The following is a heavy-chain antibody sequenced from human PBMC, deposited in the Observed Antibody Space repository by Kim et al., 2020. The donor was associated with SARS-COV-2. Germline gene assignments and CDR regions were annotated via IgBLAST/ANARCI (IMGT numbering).Heavy chain of an antibody. CDR3: ARSRRTTDAFDI. J-gene: IGHJ3*02. CDR1: GYTFTGYY. CDR2: INPNSDGT. V-gene: IGHV1-2*04. Sequence: ASVKVSCKASGYTFTGYYMHWVRQAPGQGLEWMGWINPNSDGTNYAQKFQGWVTMTRVTSISTVYMEMSRLRSDDTAVYYCARSRRTTDAFDIWGQGTMVTVPS. D-gene: IGHD1-1*01.